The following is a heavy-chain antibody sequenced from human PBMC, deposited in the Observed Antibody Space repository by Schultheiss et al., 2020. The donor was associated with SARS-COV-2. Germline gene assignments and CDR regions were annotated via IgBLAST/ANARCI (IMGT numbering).Heavy chain of an antibody. CDR3: AKDLIPMSGAGDAFDI. V-gene: IGHV3-23*01. Sequence: GESLKISCAASGFTFSSYGMHWVRQAPGKGLEWVSAISGSGGSTYYADSVKGRFTISRDNSKNTLYLQMNSLRAEDTAVYYCAKDLIPMSGAGDAFDIWGQGTMVTVSS. CDR2: ISGSGGST. J-gene: IGHJ3*02. CDR1: GFTFSSYG. D-gene: IGHD3-22*01.